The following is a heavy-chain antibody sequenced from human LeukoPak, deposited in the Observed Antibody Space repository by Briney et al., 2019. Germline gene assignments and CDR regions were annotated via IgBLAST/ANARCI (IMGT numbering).Heavy chain of an antibody. V-gene: IGHV4-4*07. Sequence: SETLSLTCTVSGDSISSDYGTWIRQPAGKGLEWIGRIYTSGSTHYNPSLKGRVSISEDRSKNQFSLRLTSVTAADTAVYYCARAGGVNMPMDVWGKGATVTVSS. CDR2: IYTSGST. D-gene: IGHD3-16*01. CDR3: ARAGGVNMPMDV. J-gene: IGHJ6*03. CDR1: GDSISSDY.